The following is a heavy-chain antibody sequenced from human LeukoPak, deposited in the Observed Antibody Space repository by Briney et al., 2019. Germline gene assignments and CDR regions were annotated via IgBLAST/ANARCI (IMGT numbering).Heavy chain of an antibody. V-gene: IGHV3-23*01. J-gene: IGHJ4*02. CDR1: RFTFSNYA. CDR2: ISSNGDNT. Sequence: GGSLRLSCAASRFTFSNYAMSWVRQAPGKGLEWDSRISSNGDNTDYADSVKGRFTISRDNSKNTLYLQMNSLRGEDTAVYYCARGGLGAYSPRGLDYWGQGTLVTVSS. CDR3: ARGGLGAYSPRGLDY. D-gene: IGHD3-16*01.